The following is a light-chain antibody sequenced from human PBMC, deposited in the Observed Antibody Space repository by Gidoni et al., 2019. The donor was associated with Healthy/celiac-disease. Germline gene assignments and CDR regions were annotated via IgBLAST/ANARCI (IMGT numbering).Light chain of an antibody. V-gene: IGKV3-11*01. J-gene: IGKJ4*01. CDR2: DAS. CDR3: QQRSDWPLT. Sequence: TQAPATLSLSPGERAPLSCRASQSVRNYLAWYQQKRGQSPRLLLHDASSRATGIPARFSGSGSVTDFSLTISSLEPEDFATYYCQQRSDWPLTXGGGTKVEIK. CDR1: QSVRNY.